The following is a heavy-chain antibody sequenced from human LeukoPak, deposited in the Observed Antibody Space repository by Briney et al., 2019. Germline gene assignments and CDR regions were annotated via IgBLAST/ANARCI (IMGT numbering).Heavy chain of an antibody. CDR3: ASSIALDDAFDI. V-gene: IGHV3-30*14. Sequence: GGSLRLSCAASGFTFSSYAMHWVRQAPGKGLEWVAVISYDGSNKYYADSVKGRFTISRDNSKNTLYLQMNSLRAEDTAVYYCASSIALDDAFDIWGQGTMVTVSS. J-gene: IGHJ3*02. D-gene: IGHD3-3*02. CDR1: GFTFSSYA. CDR2: ISYDGSNK.